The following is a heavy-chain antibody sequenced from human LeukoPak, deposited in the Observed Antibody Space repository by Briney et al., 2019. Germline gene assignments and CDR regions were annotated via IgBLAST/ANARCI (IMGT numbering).Heavy chain of an antibody. CDR3: ARGPFVAGHDYGGKGGDAFDI. J-gene: IGHJ3*02. CDR1: GGSISSYY. CDR2: IYYSGST. D-gene: IGHD4-23*01. Sequence: SETLSLTCTVSGGSISSYYWSWIRQPPGKGLEWIGYIYYSGSTNYNPSLKSRVTISVDTSKNQFSLKLSSVTAADTAVYYCARGPFVAGHDYGGKGGDAFDIWGQGTMVTVSS. V-gene: IGHV4-59*01.